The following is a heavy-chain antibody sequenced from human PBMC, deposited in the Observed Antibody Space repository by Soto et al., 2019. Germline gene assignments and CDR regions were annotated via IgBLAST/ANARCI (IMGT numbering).Heavy chain of an antibody. J-gene: IGHJ4*02. CDR3: PGEVASGY. CDR1: GFTVSSYG. D-gene: IGHD2-21*01. V-gene: IGHV3-30*03. CDR2: ISRDGGTK. Sequence: QVQLVESGGGVVQPGRSLRLSCAASGFTVSSYGMHWVRQAPGKGLEWVAVISRDGGTKYYADSVKGRFTISRDNSRNTLVLEMNSLRGDDMAVYYCPGEVASGYWGQGTLVTVSS.